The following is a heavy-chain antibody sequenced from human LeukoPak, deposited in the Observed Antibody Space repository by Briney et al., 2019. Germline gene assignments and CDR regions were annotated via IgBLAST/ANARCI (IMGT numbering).Heavy chain of an antibody. CDR3: ARDDPSRAAAGTPIDY. J-gene: IGHJ4*02. CDR2: ISSSSSYI. V-gene: IGHV3-21*01. Sequence: PGGSLRLSCAASGFTFSSYSMNWVRQAPGKGLEWVSSISSSSSYIYYADSVKGRFTISRDNAKNSLYLQMNSLRAEDTAVYYCARDDPSRAAAGTPIDYWGQGTLVTVSS. D-gene: IGHD6-13*01. CDR1: GFTFSSYS.